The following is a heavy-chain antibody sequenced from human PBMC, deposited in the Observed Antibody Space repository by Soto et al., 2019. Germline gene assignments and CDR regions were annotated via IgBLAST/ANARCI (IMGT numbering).Heavy chain of an antibody. J-gene: IGHJ6*02. CDR2: IYYSGST. CDR1: GGSVSSGSYY. CDR3: ARDLLVEPTYYYYGMDV. V-gene: IGHV4-61*01. D-gene: IGHD1-26*01. Sequence: QVQLQESGPGLVKPSETLSLTCTVSGGSVSSGSYYWSWIRQPPGKGLEWIGYIYYSGSTNYNPSLKSRVTISVDTSKNQFSLKLSSVTAADTAVYYCARDLLVEPTYYYYGMDVWGQGTTVTVSS.